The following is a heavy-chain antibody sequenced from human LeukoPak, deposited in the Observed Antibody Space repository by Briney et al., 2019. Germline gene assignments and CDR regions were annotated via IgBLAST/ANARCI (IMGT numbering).Heavy chain of an antibody. Sequence: GGSLRLSCAASGFTFSSYAMSWVRQAPGKGLEWVSAISGSGGSTYYADSVKGRFTISRDNAKNSLYLQMNSLRVDDTAMYYCASTGGYKNAFDIWGQGTMVTVSS. V-gene: IGHV3-23*01. CDR3: ASTGGYKNAFDI. D-gene: IGHD5-24*01. CDR2: ISGSGGST. J-gene: IGHJ3*02. CDR1: GFTFSSYA.